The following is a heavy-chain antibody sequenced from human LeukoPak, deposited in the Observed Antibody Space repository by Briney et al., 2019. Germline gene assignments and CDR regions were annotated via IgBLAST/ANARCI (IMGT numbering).Heavy chain of an antibody. CDR2: IYYSGST. J-gene: IGHJ5*02. V-gene: IGHV4-59*08. Sequence: SSETLSLTCTVSGGSISRDYWSWIRQPPGKGLEWIGYIYYSGSTNYNSSLKSRVTISVDTSKNQFSLNLSSVTAADTAVYYCAGHYCTNGICYGLDPWGQGTLVTVSS. CDR1: GGSISRDY. D-gene: IGHD2-8*01. CDR3: AGHYCTNGICYGLDP.